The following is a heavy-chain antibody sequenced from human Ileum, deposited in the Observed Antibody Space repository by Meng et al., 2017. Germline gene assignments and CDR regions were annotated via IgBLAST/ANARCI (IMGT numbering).Heavy chain of an antibody. Sequence: QLGLQESGPGLVKPSETRSPTCRVSSGSFTNNNYYWVWIRRPPGKGLEWIGSIYYGGSTYYNPSLKSRVTISVDTSTNQFSLKLISVTAADTAVYYCARRAHYGDPPRWGQGTLVTVSS. V-gene: IGHV4-39*01. D-gene: IGHD4-17*01. CDR2: IYYGGST. CDR1: SGSFTNNNYY. CDR3: ARRAHYGDPPR. J-gene: IGHJ4*02.